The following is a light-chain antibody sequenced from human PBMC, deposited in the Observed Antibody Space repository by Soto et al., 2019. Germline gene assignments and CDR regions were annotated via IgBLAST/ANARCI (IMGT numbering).Light chain of an antibody. CDR2: EVT. V-gene: IGLV2-14*01. CDR1: SSDVGGYNY. CDR3: TSYTTSSTVV. Sequence: QSALTQPASVSGSPGQSITISCSGTSSDVGGYNYVSWYQQSPGKAPKLMIYEVTNRPSGVSIRFSGSKSGNTASLTISGLQAEDEADYYCTSYTTSSTVVFGGGTKLTVL. J-gene: IGLJ2*01.